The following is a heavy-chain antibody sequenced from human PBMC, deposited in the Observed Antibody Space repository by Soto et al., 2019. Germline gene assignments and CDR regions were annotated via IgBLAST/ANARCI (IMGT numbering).Heavy chain of an antibody. V-gene: IGHV3-11*06. Sequence: GSLRLSCAASGFNFSDHYMNWVRQAPGKGLEWVSYISGSSRYTNFADSVKGRFTISRDNAKNSLYLQMNSLRVEDTAVYYCARHTSGWHYYDYWGQGTPVTVSS. D-gene: IGHD6-19*01. CDR3: ARHTSGWHYYDY. CDR1: GFNFSDHY. CDR2: ISGSSRYT. J-gene: IGHJ4*02.